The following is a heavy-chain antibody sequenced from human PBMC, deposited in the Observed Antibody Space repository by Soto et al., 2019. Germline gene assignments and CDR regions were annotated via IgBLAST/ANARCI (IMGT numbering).Heavy chain of an antibody. V-gene: IGHV3-30-3*01. CDR1: GFTFSSYA. J-gene: IGHJ6*02. Sequence: GGSLRLSCAASGFTFSSYAMHWVRQAPGKGLEWVAAISYDGSNKYYADSVKGRFTISRDNSKNTLYLQMNSLRAEDTAVYYCARDFDFWSGYYITYYYYGMDVWGQGTTVTVSS. D-gene: IGHD3-3*01. CDR3: ARDFDFWSGYYITYYYYGMDV. CDR2: ISYDGSNK.